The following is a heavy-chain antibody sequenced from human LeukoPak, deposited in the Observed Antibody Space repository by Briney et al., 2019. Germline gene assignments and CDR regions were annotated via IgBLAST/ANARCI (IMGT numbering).Heavy chain of an antibody. Sequence: ASVKVSCKAFGYTFTSNYMHWLRQPPGQGPEGVGGISPSGGSTTYAQKFQGRVTLTRDMSTSTDYLELSSLRSEDTAVYYCARDNSVRDEAWWFNPWGQGTLVTVSS. CDR1: GYTFTSNY. V-gene: IGHV1-46*01. CDR3: ARDNSVRDEAWWFNP. J-gene: IGHJ5*02. D-gene: IGHD5-24*01. CDR2: ISPSGGST.